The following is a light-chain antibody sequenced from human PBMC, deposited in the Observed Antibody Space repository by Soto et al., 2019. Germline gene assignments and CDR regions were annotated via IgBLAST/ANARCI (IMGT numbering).Light chain of an antibody. Sequence: EIVLTQSPGTLSLSPGERATLSCRASQSVSSSYLAWYQQKPGQAPRLLIXGASSRATGIPDRFSGSGSGTDFTLTISRLEPEDFAVYYCQQYGSSPRALTFGGGTKVDIK. CDR1: QSVSSSY. V-gene: IGKV3-20*01. CDR2: GAS. J-gene: IGKJ4*01. CDR3: QQYGSSPRALT.